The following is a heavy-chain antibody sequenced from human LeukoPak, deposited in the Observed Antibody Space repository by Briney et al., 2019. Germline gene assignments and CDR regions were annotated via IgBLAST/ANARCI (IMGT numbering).Heavy chain of an antibody. V-gene: IGHV3-48*04. CDR2: ISSSGSTI. Sequence: GGSLRLSCAASGFTFSSYSMNWVRQAPGKGLEWVSYISSSGSTIYYADSVKGRFTISRDNAKNSLYLQMNSLRAEDTAVYYCAGTMVRGVSPVGYYYYYMDVWGKGTTVAISS. CDR3: AGTMVRGVSPVGYYYYYMDV. J-gene: IGHJ6*03. D-gene: IGHD3-10*01. CDR1: GFTFSSYS.